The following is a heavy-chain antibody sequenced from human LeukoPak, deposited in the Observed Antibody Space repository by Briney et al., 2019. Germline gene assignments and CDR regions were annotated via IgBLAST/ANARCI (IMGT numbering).Heavy chain of an antibody. CDR1: GYSISSGYY. D-gene: IGHD3-16*02. Sequence: PSQTLSLTCTVSGYSISSGYYWGWIRQPPGKGLEWIGSIYHSGSTYYNPSLKSRVTISVDTSKNQFSLKLSSVTAADTAVYYCARVRDYVWGSYRLPLPTPFDYWGQGTLVTVSS. V-gene: IGHV4-38-2*02. CDR2: IYHSGST. J-gene: IGHJ4*02. CDR3: ARVRDYVWGSYRLPLPTPFDY.